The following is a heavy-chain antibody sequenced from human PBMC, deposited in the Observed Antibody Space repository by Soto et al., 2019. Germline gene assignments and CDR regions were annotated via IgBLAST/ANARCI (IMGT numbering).Heavy chain of an antibody. CDR1: GGTFSSYA. Sequence: SVKVSCKASGGTFSSYAISWVRQAPGQGLEWMGGIIPIFGTANYAQKFQGRVTITADESTSTAYMELSSLRSEDTAVYYCARDIVVVVAANDAYNWFDPWGQGTLVTVSS. J-gene: IGHJ5*02. V-gene: IGHV1-69*13. CDR2: IIPIFGTA. D-gene: IGHD2-15*01. CDR3: ARDIVVVVAANDAYNWFDP.